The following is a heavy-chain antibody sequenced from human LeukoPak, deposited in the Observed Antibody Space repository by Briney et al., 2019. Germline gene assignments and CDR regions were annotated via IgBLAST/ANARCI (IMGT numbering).Heavy chain of an antibody. CDR2: MNPNSGNT. V-gene: IGHV1-8*01. D-gene: IGHD3-9*01. J-gene: IGHJ6*02. Sequence: ASVKVSCKASGYTFTSYDINWVRQATGQGLEWMGWMNPNSGNTGYAQKFQGRVTMTRNTSISTAYMELSSLRSEDTAVYYCARISTYYDILTGYYRYGYYGMDVWGQGTTVTVSS. CDR1: GYTFTSYD. CDR3: ARISTYYDILTGYYRYGYYGMDV.